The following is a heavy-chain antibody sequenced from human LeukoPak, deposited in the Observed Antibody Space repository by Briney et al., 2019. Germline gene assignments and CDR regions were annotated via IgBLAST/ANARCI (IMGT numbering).Heavy chain of an antibody. V-gene: IGHV4-4*02. CDR1: GGSISSSNW. Sequence: PSGTLSLTCAVSGGSISSSNWWSWVRQPPGKGLEWIGEIYHSGSTNYNPSLKSRVTISVDTSKNQFSLKLSSVTAADTAVYYCARGFAYYGSGSYYRNWFDPWGQGTLVTVSS. J-gene: IGHJ5*02. D-gene: IGHD3-10*01. CDR2: IYHSGST. CDR3: ARGFAYYGSGSYYRNWFDP.